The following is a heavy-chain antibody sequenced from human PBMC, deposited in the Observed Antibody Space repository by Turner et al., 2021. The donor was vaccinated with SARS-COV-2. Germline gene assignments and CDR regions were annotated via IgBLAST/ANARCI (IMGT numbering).Heavy chain of an antibody. D-gene: IGHD6-13*01. CDR3: ESVKQGIAADDRAWFDP. V-gene: IGHV1-69*04. J-gene: IGHJ5*02. Sequence: QAQLVPSGAEVKQSGSSVMVSCKPSGGIFSSYAISWVRQAPGQGLEVMGRSINILGIANYEKKVQGRVTITADKSTNTAYMEMSRMRSEDTAVYYCESVKQGIAADDRAWFDPWGQGTLVTVSS. CDR1: GGIFSSYA. CDR2: SINILGIA.